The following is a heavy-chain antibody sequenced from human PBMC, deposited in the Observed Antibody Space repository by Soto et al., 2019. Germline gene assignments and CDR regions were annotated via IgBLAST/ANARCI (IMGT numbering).Heavy chain of an antibody. J-gene: IGHJ4*02. Sequence: GGSLRLSCTGSGFPFGNFLMIWFRQAPGKGMEWVGFIRSQPYGGTAEYAASVRGRFTISRDDSKGIAYLQMNSLQTEDSGVYYCIGSFPFWGQGTLVTVSS. CDR1: GFPFGNFL. D-gene: IGHD3-10*01. V-gene: IGHV3-49*03. CDR2: IRSQPYGGTA. CDR3: IGSFPF.